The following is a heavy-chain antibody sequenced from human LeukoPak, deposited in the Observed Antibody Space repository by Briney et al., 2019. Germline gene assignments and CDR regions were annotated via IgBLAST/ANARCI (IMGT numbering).Heavy chain of an antibody. D-gene: IGHD1-26*01. V-gene: IGHV3-7*01. CDR1: GFTFTNYW. J-gene: IGHJ1*01. CDR2: INKDGSEK. CDR3: VREPLVGVAEYFHH. Sequence: PGGSLRLSCAASGFTFTNYWMAWLRRAPGRGLEWVANINKDGSEKYYLGSVRGRFTISRDNAKNSLYLQMYSLGAEDTAVYYCVREPLVGVAEYFHHWGQGTLVTVSS.